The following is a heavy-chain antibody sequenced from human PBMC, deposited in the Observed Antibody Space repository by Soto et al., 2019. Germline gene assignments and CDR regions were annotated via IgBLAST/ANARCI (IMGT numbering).Heavy chain of an antibody. Sequence: SETLSLSCAVSGYSISSGYYWGWIRQPPGKGLEWIGSIYHSGSTYYNPSLKSRVTISVDTSKNQFSLKLSSVTAADTAVYYCAREGEEVAGTGNWFDPWGQGTLVTVSS. V-gene: IGHV4-38-2*02. CDR1: GYSISSGYY. CDR2: IYHSGST. J-gene: IGHJ5*02. CDR3: AREGEEVAGTGNWFDP. D-gene: IGHD6-19*01.